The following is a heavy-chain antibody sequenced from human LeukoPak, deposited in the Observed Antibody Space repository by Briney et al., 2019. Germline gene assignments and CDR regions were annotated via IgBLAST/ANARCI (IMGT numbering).Heavy chain of an antibody. CDR3: ASGPSSSWYLGY. J-gene: IGHJ4*02. CDR1: GFTFSSYE. CDR2: INHSGST. D-gene: IGHD6-13*01. V-gene: IGHV4-34*01. Sequence: PGGSLRLSCSASGFTFSSYEMNWVRQAPGKGLEWIGEINHSGSTNYNPSLKSRVTISVDTSKNQFSLKLSSVTAADTAVYYCASGPSSSWYLGYWGQGTLVTVSS.